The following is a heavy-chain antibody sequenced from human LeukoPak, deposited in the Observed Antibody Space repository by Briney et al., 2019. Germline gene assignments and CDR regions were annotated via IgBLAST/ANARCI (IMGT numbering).Heavy chain of an antibody. CDR2: ISSSSSYI. CDR3: AKDYGYYSSYYYGMDV. Sequence: KTGGSLRLSCAASGFTFSSYAMTWVRQAPGKGLEWVSSISSSSSYIYYADSVKGRFTISRDNSKNTLYMQMNSLRAEDTAVYYCAKDYGYYSSYYYGMDVWGQGTTVTVSS. V-gene: IGHV3-21*01. D-gene: IGHD4-11*01. J-gene: IGHJ6*02. CDR1: GFTFSSYA.